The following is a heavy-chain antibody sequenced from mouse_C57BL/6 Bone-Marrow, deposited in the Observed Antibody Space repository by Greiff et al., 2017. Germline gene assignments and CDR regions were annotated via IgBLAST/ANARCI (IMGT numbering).Heavy chain of an antibody. D-gene: IGHD3-1*01. J-gene: IGHJ4*01. V-gene: IGHV5-4*01. CDR2: ISDGGSYT. Sequence: EVQLVESGGGLVKPGGSLKLSCAASGFTFSSYAMSWVRQTPEKRLEWVATISDGGSYTYYPDNVKGRFTISRDNAKNNLYLQMRHLKSEDTAMYYCARDRGLRRRYAMDYWGQGTSVTVSS. CDR3: ARDRGLRRRYAMDY. CDR1: GFTFSSYA.